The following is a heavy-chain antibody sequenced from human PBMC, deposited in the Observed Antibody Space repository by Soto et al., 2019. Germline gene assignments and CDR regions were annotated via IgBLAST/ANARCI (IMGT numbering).Heavy chain of an antibody. Sequence: PGGSLRLSCVVSGFIFSTSGMHWVRQAPGKGLEYVSAISSNGGRTYYADSVKGRFTISRDNSKNTLYLQMSSLRAEDTAVYYCVKDMVRGVTSNYYYGMDVWGQGTTVTVSS. D-gene: IGHD3-10*01. J-gene: IGHJ6*02. CDR1: GFIFSTSG. CDR2: ISSNGGRT. CDR3: VKDMVRGVTSNYYYGMDV. V-gene: IGHV3-64D*08.